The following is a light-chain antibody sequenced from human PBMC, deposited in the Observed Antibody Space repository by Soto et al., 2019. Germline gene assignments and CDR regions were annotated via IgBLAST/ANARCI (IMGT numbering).Light chain of an antibody. Sequence: QSVLTQPRSVSASPGQSVTISCTGTSSDVGNYNYVSWYQQYPDKAPKLTIHDVSKRPSGVPDRFSGSKSGNTASLTISGLQAEDEADYYCCSYAGSYTLIFGGGTKVTVL. J-gene: IGLJ2*01. CDR3: CSYAGSYTLI. CDR1: SSDVGNYNY. CDR2: DVS. V-gene: IGLV2-11*01.